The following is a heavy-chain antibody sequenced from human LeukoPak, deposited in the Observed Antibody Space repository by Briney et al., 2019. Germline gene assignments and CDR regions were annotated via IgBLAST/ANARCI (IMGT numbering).Heavy chain of an antibody. CDR1: GGSISTDY. J-gene: IGHJ4*02. V-gene: IGHV4-59*13. D-gene: IGHD6-13*01. CDR3: AREKAAVGTNWGDYFDS. Sequence: SETLSLTCSVSGGSISTDYWSWIRQPPGKGLEWSGNIYYNEKTNNTKHNPALKSRVTIAIDTSNNQFALKLSSVTAADTAIYYCAREKAAVGTNWGDYFDSWGQGTLVTVSS. CDR2: IYYNEKT.